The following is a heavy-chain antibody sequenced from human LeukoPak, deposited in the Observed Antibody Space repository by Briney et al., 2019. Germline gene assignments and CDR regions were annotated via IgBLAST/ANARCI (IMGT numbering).Heavy chain of an antibody. J-gene: IGHJ6*02. D-gene: IGHD6-19*01. Sequence: PGGSLRLSCAASGFTFSDYYMSWIRQAPGKGLEWVSYIGSSGSPIYYAGSVKGRFTISRDNAKNSLYLQMNSLRAEDTAVYYCARHPKGAGTLTSYGMDVWGQGTTVTVSS. CDR1: GFTFSDYY. CDR2: IGSSGSPI. CDR3: ARHPKGAGTLTSYGMDV. V-gene: IGHV3-11*01.